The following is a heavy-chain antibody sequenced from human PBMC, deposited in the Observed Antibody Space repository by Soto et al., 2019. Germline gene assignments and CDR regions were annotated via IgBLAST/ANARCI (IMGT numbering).Heavy chain of an antibody. J-gene: IGHJ6*02. Sequence: ASVKVSCKASGYTFTSYYRHWVRQAPGQGLEWMGIINPSGGSTSYAQKFQGRVTMTRDTSTSTVYMELSSLRSEDTAVYYCARMDLTGTGYYYYYGMDVWGQGTTVTVSS. D-gene: IGHD1-20*01. CDR2: INPSGGST. V-gene: IGHV1-46*01. CDR1: GYTFTSYY. CDR3: ARMDLTGTGYYYYYGMDV.